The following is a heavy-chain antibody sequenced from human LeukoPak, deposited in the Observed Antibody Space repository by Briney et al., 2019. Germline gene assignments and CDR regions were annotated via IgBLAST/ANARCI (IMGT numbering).Heavy chain of an antibody. Sequence: KHGESLKISCQASGYRFTLFFIGWARQIPGKALEWLAIIRPGDSDTRYTPSFRGHVIVSADKSITTAHLQWSSLKASDSAMYYCVRHRSDSGSSPIDYWGQGTMVTVSS. D-gene: IGHD6-6*01. V-gene: IGHV5-51*01. J-gene: IGHJ4*02. CDR3: VRHRSDSGSSPIDY. CDR2: IRPGDSDT. CDR1: GYRFTLFF.